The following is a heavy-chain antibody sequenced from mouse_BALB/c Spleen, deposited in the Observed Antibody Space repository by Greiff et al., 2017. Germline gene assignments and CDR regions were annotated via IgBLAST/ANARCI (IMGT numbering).Heavy chain of an antibody. D-gene: IGHD1-1*01. CDR3: ARQGLYGSSYWFAY. Sequence: EVMLVESGGGLVQPGGSLKLSCAASGFTFSSYTMSWVRQTPEKRLEWVAYISNGGGSTYYPDTVKGRFTISRDNAKNTLYLQMSSLKSEDTAMYYCARQGLYGSSYWFAYWGQGTLVTVSA. J-gene: IGHJ3*01. CDR1: GFTFSSYT. V-gene: IGHV5-12-2*01. CDR2: ISNGGGST.